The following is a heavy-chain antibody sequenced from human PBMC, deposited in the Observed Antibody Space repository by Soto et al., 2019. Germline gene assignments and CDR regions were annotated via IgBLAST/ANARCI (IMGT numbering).Heavy chain of an antibody. CDR3: ARYGSGECNRGSCYSPFDY. Sequence: QVQLQESGPGLVKPSQTLSLTCTVSGRSISSVNYYWSWIRQPPGKGLEWIGYIYYSGSTYYNPSLGRRVTISVDTSKNQFSLKLSSVTAADTAVYYCARYGSGECNRGSCYSPFDYWGQGTLVTVSS. J-gene: IGHJ4*02. CDR1: GRSISSVNYY. CDR2: IYYSGST. V-gene: IGHV4-30-4*01. D-gene: IGHD2-15*01.